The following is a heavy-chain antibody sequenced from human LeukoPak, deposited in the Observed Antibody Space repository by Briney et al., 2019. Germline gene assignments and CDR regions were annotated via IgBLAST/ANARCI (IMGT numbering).Heavy chain of an antibody. J-gene: IGHJ4*02. CDR2: INPSGGST. V-gene: IGHV1-46*01. D-gene: IGHD3-3*01. CDR1: GYTFTAYY. CDR3: ARASGLYYFDY. Sequence: ASVKVSCKASGYTFTAYYLHWVRQAPGQGLEWMGIINPSGGSTSYAQKFQGRVTMTRDTSTSTVYMELSSLRSEDTAVYYCARASGLYYFDYWGQGTLVTVSS.